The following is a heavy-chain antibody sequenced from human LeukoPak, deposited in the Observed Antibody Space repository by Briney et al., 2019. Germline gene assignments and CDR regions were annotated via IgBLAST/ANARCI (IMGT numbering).Heavy chain of an antibody. D-gene: IGHD3-10*01. CDR3: AKGVVRRALYFDY. CDR1: GFTFEDYA. Sequence: GGSLRLSCAASGFTFEDYAMHWVRQAPGKGLEWVSGISWNSGDIGYADSVKGRFTVSRDNAKNSLYLQMNGLRPDDTASYYCAKGVVRRALYFDYWGQGTLVTVSS. V-gene: IGHV3-9*01. J-gene: IGHJ4*02. CDR2: ISWNSGDI.